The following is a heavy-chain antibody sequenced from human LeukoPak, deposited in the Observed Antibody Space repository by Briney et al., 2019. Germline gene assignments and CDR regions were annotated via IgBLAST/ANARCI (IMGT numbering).Heavy chain of an antibody. CDR3: AREGIFGVVRGFDY. J-gene: IGHJ4*02. CDR1: GYSFTSYY. V-gene: IGHV1-46*01. CDR2: IIPIFGTA. D-gene: IGHD3-3*01. Sequence: GASVKVSCKASGYSFTSYYMHWVRQAPGQGLEWMGGIIPIFGTANYAQKFQGRVTMTRDMSTSTVYMELSSLRSEDTAVYYCAREGIFGVVRGFDYWGQGTLVTVSS.